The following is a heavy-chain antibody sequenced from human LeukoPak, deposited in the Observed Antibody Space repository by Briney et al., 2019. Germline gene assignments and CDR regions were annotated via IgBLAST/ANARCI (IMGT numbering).Heavy chain of an antibody. CDR1: GFTFSRYV. Sequence: GGSLRLSCEASGFTFSRYVMRWVRQTPGKGLEWVSAISESGGGTYYSDSVKGRFTTSRDNSKSTVYLHMNSLRVDDTAIYYCAKGVGGSSSDSWGQGTLVTVSS. J-gene: IGHJ4*02. CDR3: AKGVGGSSSDS. D-gene: IGHD2-2*01. CDR2: ISESGGGT. V-gene: IGHV3-23*01.